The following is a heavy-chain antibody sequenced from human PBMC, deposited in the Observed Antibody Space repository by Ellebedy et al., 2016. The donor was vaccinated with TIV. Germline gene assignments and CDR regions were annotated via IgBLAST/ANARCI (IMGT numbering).Heavy chain of an antibody. CDR3: ASPRTHGRGRVYYYGMDV. D-gene: IGHD3-16*01. CDR1: GYTFTSYY. CDR2: INPSGGSA. Sequence: AASVKVSCKASGYTFTSYYMHWVRQAPGQGLEWMGIINPSGGSASYAQKFQGRVTMTRDTSTSTVYRELSSLRSEDPAVYYCASPRTHGRGRVYYYGMDVWGQGTTVTVSS. V-gene: IGHV1-46*01. J-gene: IGHJ6*02.